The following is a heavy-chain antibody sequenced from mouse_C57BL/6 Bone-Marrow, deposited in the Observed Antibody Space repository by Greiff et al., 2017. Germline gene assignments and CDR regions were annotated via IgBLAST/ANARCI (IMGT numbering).Heavy chain of an antibody. V-gene: IGHV1-50*01. CDR2: IDPSDSYT. CDR1: GYTFTSYW. CDR3: ARDYDYEFDY. D-gene: IGHD2-4*01. J-gene: IGHJ2*01. Sequence: QVHVKQPGAELVKPGASVKLSCKASGYTFTSYWMQWVKQRPGQGLEWIGEIDPSDSYTNYNQKFKGKATLTVDTSSSTAYMQLSSLTSEDSAVYYCARDYDYEFDYWGQGTTLTVSS.